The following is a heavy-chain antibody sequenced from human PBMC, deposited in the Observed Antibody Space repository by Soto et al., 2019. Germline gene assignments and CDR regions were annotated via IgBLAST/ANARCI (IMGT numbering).Heavy chain of an antibody. V-gene: IGHV3-74*01. CDR1: GFTFSSYW. CDR2: INSDGSST. Sequence: GGSLRLSCAASGFTFSSYWMHWVRQAPGKGLVWVSRINSDGSSTSYADSVKGRFTISRDNAKNTLYLQMNSLRAGDTAVYYCARPPYYDLLTGSPEYWGQGTLVTVS. D-gene: IGHD3-9*01. CDR3: ARPPYYDLLTGSPEY. J-gene: IGHJ4*02.